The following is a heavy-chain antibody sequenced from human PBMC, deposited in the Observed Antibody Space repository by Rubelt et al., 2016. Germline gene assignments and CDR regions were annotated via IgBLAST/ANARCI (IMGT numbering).Heavy chain of an antibody. Sequence: QVQLVQSGAEVKKPGASVKVSCKASGYTFTSYAMHWVRQAPGQRLEWMGWINAGNGNTKYSQKFQGRVTITRDTSASTAYMELSSLRSEETAVYYCARGYGSGREADYWGQGTLVTVSS. CDR2: INAGNGNT. V-gene: IGHV1-3*01. CDR1: GYTFTSYA. D-gene: IGHD3-10*01. J-gene: IGHJ4*02. CDR3: ARGYGSGREADY.